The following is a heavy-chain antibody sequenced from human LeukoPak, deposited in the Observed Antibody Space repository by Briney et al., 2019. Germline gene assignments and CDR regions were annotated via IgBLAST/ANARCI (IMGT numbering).Heavy chain of an antibody. CDR2: VKYDGSTT. D-gene: IGHD3-9*01. CDR3: ARDLDWLLFDY. V-gene: IGHV3-74*01. Sequence: GGSLRLSCAASGFTFSAYWMHWVRQAPGKGLVWVSRVKYDGSTTTYANSVKGRFTISRDNAKNILYLQMNSLRVEDTAVYYCARDLDWLLFDYWGQGTLVTVSS. J-gene: IGHJ4*02. CDR1: GFTFSAYW.